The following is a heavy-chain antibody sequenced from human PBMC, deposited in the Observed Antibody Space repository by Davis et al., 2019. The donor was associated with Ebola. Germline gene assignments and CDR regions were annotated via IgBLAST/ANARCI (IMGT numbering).Heavy chain of an antibody. V-gene: IGHV1-69*04. CDR2: IIPMLGIA. CDR3: AREGIVVVVAATNDYYGMDV. CDR1: GYTFTSYG. D-gene: IGHD2-15*01. J-gene: IGHJ6*02. Sequence: SVKVSCKASGYTFTSYGISWVRQAPGQGLEWMGRIIPMLGIANYAQKFQGRVTITADKSTSTAYMELSSLRSEDTAVYYCAREGIVVVVAATNDYYGMDVSGQGTTVTVSS.